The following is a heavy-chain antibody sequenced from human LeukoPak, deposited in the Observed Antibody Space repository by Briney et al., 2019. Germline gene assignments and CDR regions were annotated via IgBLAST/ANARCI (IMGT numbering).Heavy chain of an antibody. J-gene: IGHJ5*02. CDR2: IYHSGSS. CDR1: GGSIRSSSSY. V-gene: IGHV4-39*01. Sequence: SETLSLTCTVSGGSIRSSSSYWGWVRQPQGKGLEWIGSIYHSGSSYYNPSLRSRVTISVDKSKNQFSLRLTSVIAADTAVYYCATELYNWNYGWFDPWGQGTLVTVSS. CDR3: ATELYNWNYGWFDP. D-gene: IGHD1-7*01.